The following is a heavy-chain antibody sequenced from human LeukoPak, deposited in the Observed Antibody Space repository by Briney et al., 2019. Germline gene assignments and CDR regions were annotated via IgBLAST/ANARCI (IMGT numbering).Heavy chain of an antibody. D-gene: IGHD6-13*01. CDR1: GFTFSSYA. Sequence: GGSLRLSCAASGFTFSSYAMSWVRQAPGKGLEWVSAISGSGGSAYYADSVKGRFTISRDNSKNTLYLQMNSLRAEDTAVYYCAKTRPLDSSSWSHGDYWGQGTLVTVSS. CDR2: ISGSGGSA. CDR3: AKTRPLDSSSWSHGDY. J-gene: IGHJ4*02. V-gene: IGHV3-23*01.